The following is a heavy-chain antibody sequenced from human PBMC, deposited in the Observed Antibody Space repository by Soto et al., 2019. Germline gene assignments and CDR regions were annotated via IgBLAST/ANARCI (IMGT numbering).Heavy chain of an antibody. CDR1: GGSVSSGSYY. V-gene: IGHV4-61*01. Sequence: SETLSLTCTVSGGSVSSGSYYWSWIRQPPGKGLECIGYIYYSGSTNYNPSLKSRVTISVDTSKNQFSLKLSSVTAADTAVYYCATRKSNRYYFDYWGQGTLVTVSS. J-gene: IGHJ4*02. CDR2: IYYSGST. CDR3: ATRKSNRYYFDY.